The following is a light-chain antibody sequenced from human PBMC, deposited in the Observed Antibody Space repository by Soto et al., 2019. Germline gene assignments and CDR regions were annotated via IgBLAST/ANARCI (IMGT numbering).Light chain of an antibody. CDR2: EVS. J-gene: IGLJ3*02. CDR1: SSDVGGYNY. V-gene: IGLV2-8*01. CDR3: SSYAGSDIWV. Sequence: QAVLTQPPSASGSPGQSVTISCTGTSSDVGGYNYVSWYQQYPGKAPKLMIYEVSKRPSGVPDRFSGSKSGKTASLTVSGLQAEDEADYYCSSYAGSDIWVFGGGTMLTVL.